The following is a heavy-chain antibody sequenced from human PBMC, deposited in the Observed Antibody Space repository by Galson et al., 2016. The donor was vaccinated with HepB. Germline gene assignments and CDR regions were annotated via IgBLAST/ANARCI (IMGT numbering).Heavy chain of an antibody. CDR3: ARDRSLKKGDHEGDY. D-gene: IGHD2-21*02. CDR1: GFSFSSYA. Sequence: SLRLSCAASGFSFSSYAMHWVRQAPGKGLEWVAVISYDGSKKYYTDSVKGRFTISRDNSKNTLYLQMNSLRTEDTAVYYCARDRSLKKGDHEGDYWGQGTLVTVSS. CDR2: ISYDGSKK. V-gene: IGHV3-30-3*01. J-gene: IGHJ4*02.